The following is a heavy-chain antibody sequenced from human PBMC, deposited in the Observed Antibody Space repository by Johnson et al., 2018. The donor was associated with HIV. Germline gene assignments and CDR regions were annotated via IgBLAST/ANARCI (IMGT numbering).Heavy chain of an antibody. J-gene: IGHJ3*02. Sequence: VQLVESGGGVVQPGRSLRLSRAASGFTFSTYGMHWVRQAPGKGLEWVAVISYDGSNKYYADSVKGRFTISRDNSKNTLYFQMGSLRVEDVAVYYCAREVVAGNKIDAFDIWGRGTMVTVSS. V-gene: IGHV3-30*03. D-gene: IGHD6-19*01. CDR3: AREVVAGNKIDAFDI. CDR2: ISYDGSNK. CDR1: GFTFSTYG.